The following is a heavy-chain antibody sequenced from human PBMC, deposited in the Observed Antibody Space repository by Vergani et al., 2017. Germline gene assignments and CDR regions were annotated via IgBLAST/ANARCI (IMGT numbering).Heavy chain of an antibody. CDR2: IYYSGST. CDR3: ARDGRITWIDY. D-gene: IGHD1-20*01. Sequence: QVQLQESGPGLVKPSQTLSLTCTVSGGSISSGGYYWSWIRQHPGKGLEWIGYIYYSGSTYYNPSLKSRVTISVDTSKNQFSLKLSPVTAAYTAVYYCARDGRITWIDYWGQGTLVTVSS. V-gene: IGHV4-31*03. J-gene: IGHJ4*02. CDR1: GGSISSGGYY.